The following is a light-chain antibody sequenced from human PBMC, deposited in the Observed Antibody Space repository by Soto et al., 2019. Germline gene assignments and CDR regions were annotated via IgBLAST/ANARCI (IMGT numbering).Light chain of an antibody. V-gene: IGKV3-20*01. CDR2: AAS. J-gene: IGKJ1*01. CDR1: QSINGNC. Sequence: EVVLTQSPGTLSLSAGERATLSCRASQSINGNCLVWYQQKLGQAPRLLIFAASSRATGIPDRFSGSGSGTDFTLTISRLDPEDFAVYYCQQNSTSRSWTFGQGTKVDIK. CDR3: QQNSTSRSWT.